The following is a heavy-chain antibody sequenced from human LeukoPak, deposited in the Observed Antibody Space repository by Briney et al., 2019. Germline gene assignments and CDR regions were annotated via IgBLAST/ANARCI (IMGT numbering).Heavy chain of an antibody. D-gene: IGHD3-3*01. Sequence: ASVKVSCKASGGTFSSYAISWVRQAPGQGLEWMGWINPNSGGTNYAQKFQGRVTMTRDTSISTAYMELSRLRSDDTAVYYCARAPDFWSGHRYFDYWGQGTLVTVSS. CDR3: ARAPDFWSGHRYFDY. CDR2: INPNSGGT. CDR1: GGTFSSYA. J-gene: IGHJ4*02. V-gene: IGHV1-2*02.